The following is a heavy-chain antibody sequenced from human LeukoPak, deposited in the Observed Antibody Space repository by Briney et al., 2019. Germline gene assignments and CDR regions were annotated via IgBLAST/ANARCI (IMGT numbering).Heavy chain of an antibody. V-gene: IGHV4-31*03. J-gene: IGHJ5*02. CDR3: ARLTTTVSAWFDP. CDR1: GGSISSGDYY. Sequence: SQTLSLTCTVSGGSISSGDYYWSWIRQHPGKGPEWIGHISYSGSTYYNPSLKSRIIISVDTSKNYFSLKLSSVTAADTAAYYCARLTTTVSAWFDPWGQGTVVTVSS. CDR2: ISYSGST. D-gene: IGHD4/OR15-4a*01.